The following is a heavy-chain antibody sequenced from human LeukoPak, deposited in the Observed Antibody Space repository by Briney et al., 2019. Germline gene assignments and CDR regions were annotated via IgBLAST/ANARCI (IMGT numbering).Heavy chain of an antibody. D-gene: IGHD3-22*01. Sequence: GGSLRLPCAAYGLTFSSYWMSWVRQAPGKGLEWVANIKQDGSEKYYVDSVKGRFTISRDNSKNTVFMHMNSLRADDTAVFYCAKSKFPYDTDGWHGYFDFWGQGTLVTVSS. V-gene: IGHV3-7*05. CDR1: GLTFSSYW. J-gene: IGHJ4*02. CDR2: IKQDGSEK. CDR3: AKSKFPYDTDGWHGYFDF.